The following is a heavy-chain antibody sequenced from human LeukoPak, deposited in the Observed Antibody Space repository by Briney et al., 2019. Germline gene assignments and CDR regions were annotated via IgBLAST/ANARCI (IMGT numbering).Heavy chain of an antibody. D-gene: IGHD6-19*01. J-gene: IGHJ6*02. CDR1: GYTLTELS. Sequence: ASVKVSCKVSGYTLTELSMHWVRQAPGQRLEWMGWINAGNGNTKYSQKFQGRVTITRDTSASTAYMELSSLRSEDTAVYYCARGGIAVAGYGMDVWGQGTTVTVSS. CDR3: ARGGIAVAGYGMDV. CDR2: INAGNGNT. V-gene: IGHV1-3*01.